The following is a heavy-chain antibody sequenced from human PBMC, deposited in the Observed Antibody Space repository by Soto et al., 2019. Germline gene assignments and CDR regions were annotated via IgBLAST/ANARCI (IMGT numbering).Heavy chain of an antibody. V-gene: IGHV3-30-3*01. J-gene: IGHJ3*02. D-gene: IGHD3-22*01. CDR2: ISYDGSNK. CDR1: GFTFSSYA. CDR3: ARGLYYYDSSGYRIPNAFDI. Sequence: VQLVESGGGVVQPGRSLRLSCAASGFTFSSYAMHWVRQAPGKGLEWVAVISYDGSNKYYADSVKGRFTISRDNSKNTLYLQMNSLRAEDTAVYYCARGLYYYDSSGYRIPNAFDIWGQGTMVTVSS.